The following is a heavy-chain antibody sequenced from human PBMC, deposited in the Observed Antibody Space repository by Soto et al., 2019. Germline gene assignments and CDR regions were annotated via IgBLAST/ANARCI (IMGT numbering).Heavy chain of an antibody. J-gene: IGHJ4*02. CDR1: GFTFSSYG. Sequence: QVQLVESGGGVVQPGRSLRLSCAASGFTFSSYGMHWVRQAPGKGLEWVAVISYDGSNKYYADSVKGRFTISRDNSKNTLYLQMISLRAEDTAVYYCAKDLSGGYSDYWGQGTLVTVSS. CDR2: ISYDGSNK. D-gene: IGHD3-10*01. CDR3: AKDLSGGYSDY. V-gene: IGHV3-30*18.